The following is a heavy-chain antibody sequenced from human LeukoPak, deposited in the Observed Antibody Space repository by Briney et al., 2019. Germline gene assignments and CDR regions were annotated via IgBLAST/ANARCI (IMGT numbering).Heavy chain of an antibody. J-gene: IGHJ4*02. Sequence: SVKVSCKASGGSFTSYGISWVRQAPGQGLEWMGKIIPIYGRANYGQKFQGRVTITADEFTTTSYMGLSSLTAEDMAVYYCATGGAYEFRDDYWGQGTLVTVSS. CDR1: GGSFTSYG. CDR3: ATGGAYEFRDDY. CDR2: IIPIYGRA. D-gene: IGHD3-3*01. V-gene: IGHV1-69*13.